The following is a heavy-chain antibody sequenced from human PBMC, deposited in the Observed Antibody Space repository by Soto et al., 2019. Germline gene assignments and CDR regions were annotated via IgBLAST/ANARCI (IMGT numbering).Heavy chain of an antibody. Sequence: EVQLVESGGGLVKPGGSLRLSCAASGFTFSNAWMTWVRQAPGKGLEWVGRVKSKTDGGTIDYAAPVKDRFTISRDDSKNTLYLQMNGLKTEDTAVYYCLGTYSGSSMRFDYWGQGTLVTVSS. CDR1: GFTFSNAW. CDR3: LGTYSGSSMRFDY. J-gene: IGHJ4*02. V-gene: IGHV3-15*01. D-gene: IGHD5-12*01. CDR2: VKSKTDGGTI.